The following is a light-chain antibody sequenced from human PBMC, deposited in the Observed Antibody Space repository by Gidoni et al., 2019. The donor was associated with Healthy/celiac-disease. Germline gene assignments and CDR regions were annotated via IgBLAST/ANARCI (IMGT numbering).Light chain of an antibody. CDR2: KVS. J-gene: IGKJ2*01. Sequence: DVVMTQSPLSLPVTLGQPASISCRSSESLVNSDGNTYLNWFYQRPGQSPRRLIYKVSNRDPGVPDRFSGSGSGTDFTLKISRVEAEDVGVYYCMQGTHWPRTFGQGTKLEIK. CDR1: ESLVNSDGNTY. V-gene: IGKV2-30*01. CDR3: MQGTHWPRT.